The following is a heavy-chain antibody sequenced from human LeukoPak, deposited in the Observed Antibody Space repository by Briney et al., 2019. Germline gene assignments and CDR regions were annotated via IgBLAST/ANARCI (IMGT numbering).Heavy chain of an antibody. V-gene: IGHV3-23*01. D-gene: IGHD3-16*01. J-gene: IGHJ6*02. Sequence: GGSLRLSCAASGFTFSSYAMSWVRQAPGKGLEWVSAISGSGGSTYYADSVKGRFTISRDNSKNTLYLQVNSLRAEDTAVYYCAKDLWSSYYYYYGMDVWGQGTTVTVSS. CDR1: GFTFSSYA. CDR2: ISGSGGST. CDR3: AKDLWSSYYYYYGMDV.